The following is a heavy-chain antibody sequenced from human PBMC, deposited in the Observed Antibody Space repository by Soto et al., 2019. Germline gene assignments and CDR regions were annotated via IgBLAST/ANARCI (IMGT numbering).Heavy chain of an antibody. CDR2: IYWNDDK. CDR3: AHSNIVVVPAPFDY. D-gene: IGHD2-2*01. Sequence: GLDLEWLALIYWNDDKRYSPSLKSRLTITKDTSKNQVVLTMTNMDPVDTATYYCAHSNIVVVPAPFDYWGQGTLVTVSS. V-gene: IGHV2-5*01. J-gene: IGHJ4*02.